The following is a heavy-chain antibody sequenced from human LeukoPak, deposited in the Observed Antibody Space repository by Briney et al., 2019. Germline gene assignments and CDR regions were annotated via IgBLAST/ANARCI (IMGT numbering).Heavy chain of an antibody. CDR1: GFTFSNAW. CDR3: TTLSYPDAFNF. J-gene: IGHJ3*01. V-gene: IGHV3-15*01. Sequence: GGSLRLSCAASGFTFSNAWMSWVRQAPGKGLDWVGRIKSKTDGGTTDYAAPVKGRFTISRDDSKNTLYLQMNSLKPEDAAVYYCTTLSYPDAFNFWGQGTMVTVSS. D-gene: IGHD3-16*01. CDR2: IKSKTDGGTT.